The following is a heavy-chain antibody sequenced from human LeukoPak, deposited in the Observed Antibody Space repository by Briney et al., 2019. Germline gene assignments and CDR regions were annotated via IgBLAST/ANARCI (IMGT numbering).Heavy chain of an antibody. CDR3: SNGIYSSSY. Sequence: ETLSLTCAVSGGSFSGFYWSWIRQAPGKGLEWVANIKQDGSQQYYLDSVEGRFTISRDNAKNSLYLQMNNLRAEDTAVYYCSNGIYSSSYWGQGTLVTVSS. D-gene: IGHD6-6*01. J-gene: IGHJ4*02. CDR2: IKQDGSQQ. CDR1: GGSFSGFY. V-gene: IGHV3-7*01.